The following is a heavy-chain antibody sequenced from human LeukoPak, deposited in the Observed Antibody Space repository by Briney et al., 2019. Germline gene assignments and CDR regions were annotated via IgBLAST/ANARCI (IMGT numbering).Heavy chain of an antibody. J-gene: IGHJ4*02. Sequence: GGSLRLSCAASRFTFSRYAMHWVRQAPGKGLKWVAVISYDGSNKYYADSVKGRFTISRDNSKNTLYLQMNSLRAEDTAVYYYARSRGGSGSYFDFDYWGQGTLVSVSS. D-gene: IGHD3-10*01. CDR2: ISYDGSNK. CDR1: RFTFSRYA. CDR3: ARSRGGSGSYFDFDY. V-gene: IGHV3-30-3*01.